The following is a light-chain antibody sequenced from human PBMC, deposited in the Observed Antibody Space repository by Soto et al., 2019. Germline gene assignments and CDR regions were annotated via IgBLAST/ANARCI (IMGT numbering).Light chain of an antibody. CDR2: VAS. Sequence: EIVLTQSPGTLSLSPGERATLSCRANQNVNNFLAWYQRKPGQATRLLIYVASSRAPGIPDRFSGSGSGTDFTLTISRLEPEDFAAVYFCQHYGTSARTFGQGTKLEMK. CDR3: QHYGTSART. J-gene: IGKJ2*02. CDR1: QNVNNF. V-gene: IGKV3-20*01.